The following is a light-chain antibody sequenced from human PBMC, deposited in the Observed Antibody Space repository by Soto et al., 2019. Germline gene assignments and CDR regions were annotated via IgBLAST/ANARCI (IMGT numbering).Light chain of an antibody. CDR1: SSDVGGYDY. J-gene: IGLJ2*01. V-gene: IGLV2-14*03. Sequence: QSALTQPASVSGSPGQSITISCTGTSSDVGGYDYVSWYQQHPGKAPKLMIYDVTNRPSGISSRFSGSKSANTASLTISGLQAEDEADYVCSSYSSSTTLVVFGGGTKLTVL. CDR2: DVT. CDR3: SSYSSSTTLVV.